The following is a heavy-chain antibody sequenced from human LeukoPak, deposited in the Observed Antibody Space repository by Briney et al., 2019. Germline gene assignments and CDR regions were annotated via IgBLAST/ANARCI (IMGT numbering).Heavy chain of an antibody. CDR3: AREILAPGKTHDY. Sequence: PGGSLRLSCAASGFTFSDYYMSWIRQAPGKGLEWVSYISSSGSTIYYEDSVKGRFTISRDNAKNSLYLQMNSLRAEDTAVYYCAREILAPGKTHDYWGQGTLVTVSS. V-gene: IGHV3-11*04. CDR1: GFTFSDYY. J-gene: IGHJ4*02. CDR2: ISSSGSTI.